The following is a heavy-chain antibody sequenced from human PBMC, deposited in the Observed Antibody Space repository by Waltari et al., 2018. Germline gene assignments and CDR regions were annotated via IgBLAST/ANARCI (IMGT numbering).Heavy chain of an antibody. V-gene: IGHV1-8*02. CDR3: ARVHYDFWSGYYI. D-gene: IGHD3-3*01. J-gene: IGHJ4*02. Sequence: QMQLVQSGAEVKKPGASVKVSCKASGYPFSDYDINWVRQATGHGLERMRWRNPKSGNTCSAQNFQDRVTITRDPATSTVYMELSSLRSDDAAVYYCARVHYDFWSGYYIWGQGTLVTVPS. CDR2: RNPKSGNT. CDR1: GYPFSDYD.